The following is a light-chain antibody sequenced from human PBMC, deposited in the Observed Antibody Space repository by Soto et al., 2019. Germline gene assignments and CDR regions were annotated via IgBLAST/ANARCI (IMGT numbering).Light chain of an antibody. V-gene: IGLV2-14*01. CDR1: SSDVGGYKY. Sequence: QSALTQPASVSGSPGQSITISCTGTSSDVGGYKYVSWYQQHPGKAPKVMIYEVSNRPSGVSNRFSGSKSGNTASLTISGLQAEDEADYYCSSYTSSNTLVFGGGTKVTVL. CDR2: EVS. CDR3: SSYTSSNTLV. J-gene: IGLJ2*01.